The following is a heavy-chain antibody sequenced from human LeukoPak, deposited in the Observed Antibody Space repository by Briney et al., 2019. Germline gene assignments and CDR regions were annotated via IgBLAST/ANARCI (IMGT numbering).Heavy chain of an antibody. J-gene: IGHJ4*02. V-gene: IGHV1-18*01. CDR2: VSGYNGNT. CDR3: AKDIHPGLDSGASCCFDY. D-gene: IGHD3-22*01. Sequence: ASVKVSCKTSGYTFSRHGITWVRQAPGHGLEWMGWVSGYNGNTNYAQNVQGRVTMTTDTSTNTAYMELRSLRSDDTAVYYCAKDIHPGLDSGASCCFDYWGQGTPVTVSS. CDR1: GYTFSRHG.